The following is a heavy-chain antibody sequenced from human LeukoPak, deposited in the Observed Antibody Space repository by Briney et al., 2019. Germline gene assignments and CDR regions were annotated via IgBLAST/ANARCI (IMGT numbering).Heavy chain of an antibody. CDR2: IDRDGSRI. D-gene: IGHD2-21*01. CDR3: VRGNDCGGPHY. Sequence: GSLRLSCAVSGFTFSSYWMHWVRQAPGKGLVWVSRIDRDGSRINYADSVKGRFTISRDNGKNTLFLQMNSLRAEDAAVYYCVRGNDCGGPHYWGQGTLVTVSS. CDR1: GFTFSSYW. V-gene: IGHV3-74*01. J-gene: IGHJ4*02.